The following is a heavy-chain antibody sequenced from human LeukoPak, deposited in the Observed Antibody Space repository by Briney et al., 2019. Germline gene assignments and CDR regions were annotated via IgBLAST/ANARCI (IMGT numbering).Heavy chain of an antibody. CDR2: MNLNSGAT. J-gene: IGHJ4*02. D-gene: IGHD6-6*01. V-gene: IGHV1-8*01. CDR1: GYTFTNYD. Sequence: ASVKVSCKASGYTFTNYDFNWVRQATGQGLEWMGWMNLNSGATGYAQKFQGRVTMTRDTSINTAYMELSSLRSEDTAVYYCARWLVRGSRSSYFDYWGQGTLVTVSS. CDR3: ARWLVRGSRSSYFDY.